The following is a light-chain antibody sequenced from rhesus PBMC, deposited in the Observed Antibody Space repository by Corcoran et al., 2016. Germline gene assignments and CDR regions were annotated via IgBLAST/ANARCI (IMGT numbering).Light chain of an antibody. Sequence: QAALTQPRSVSGSPGQSVTISCTGTSSDIGGYNFVSWYQKHPGTAPKLVIYEVTKRPSGVSDRFSASKSGNTASLTISGLQAQDEADYHCCSYTGSFTFYMFGTGTRLTVL. CDR1: SSDIGGYNF. J-gene: IGLJ1*01. CDR2: EVT. CDR3: CSYTGSFTFYM. V-gene: IGLV2-32*01.